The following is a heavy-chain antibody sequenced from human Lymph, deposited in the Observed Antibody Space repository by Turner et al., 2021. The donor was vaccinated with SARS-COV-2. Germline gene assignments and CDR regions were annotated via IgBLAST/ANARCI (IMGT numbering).Heavy chain of an antibody. J-gene: IGHJ6*02. Sequence: QVQLVQSGAEVKKPAASVMVSCKASGYTFTGSYMHWVRQAPGQGLEWMGWINPTSGGTNYEQKFQGRVTMTRDTSISAAYMELSRLRSDDTAVYYCARDVERYNDFWSGYSGGYGMDVWGQGTTVTVSS. CDR3: ARDVERYNDFWSGYSGGYGMDV. V-gene: IGHV1-2*02. CDR1: GYTFTGSY. D-gene: IGHD3-3*01. CDR2: INPTSGGT.